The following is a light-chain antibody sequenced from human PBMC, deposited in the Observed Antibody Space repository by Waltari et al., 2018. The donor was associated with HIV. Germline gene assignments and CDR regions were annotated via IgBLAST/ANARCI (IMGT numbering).Light chain of an antibody. Sequence: QPVLTQPPSASASLGASVTLTCTLSSGSSNYKVDWYQQRPGKGPRFVMRGGAGGIVGSRGDGIPDRFSVLGSGLNRYLTIKNIQEEDEGDYHCGADHGSGSNFVYVFGTGTKVTVL. V-gene: IGLV9-49*01. J-gene: IGLJ1*01. CDR1: SGSSNYK. CDR2: GGAGGIVG. CDR3: GADHGSGSNFVYV.